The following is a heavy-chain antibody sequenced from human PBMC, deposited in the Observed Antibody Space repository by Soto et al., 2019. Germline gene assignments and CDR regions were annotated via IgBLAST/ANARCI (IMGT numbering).Heavy chain of an antibody. CDR2: IYTSGST. CDR1: GGSISSYY. J-gene: IGHJ6*02. V-gene: IGHV4-4*07. D-gene: IGHD3-3*01. CDR3: ARDSSYDFWSGYYSYYYGMDV. Sequence: SETLSLTCTVSGGSISSYYWSWIRQPAGKGLEWIGRIYTSGSTNYNPSLKSRVTMSVDTSKNQFSLKLGSVTAADTAVYYCARDSSYDFWSGYYSYYYGMDVWGQGTTVTVSS.